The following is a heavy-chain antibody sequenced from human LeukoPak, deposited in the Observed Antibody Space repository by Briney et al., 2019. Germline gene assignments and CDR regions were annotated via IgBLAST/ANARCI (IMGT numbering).Heavy chain of an antibody. CDR2: ISGSGGST. Sequence: GGSLRLSCAASGFTFSSYAMSWVRQAPGKGLKWVSAISGSGGSTYYADSVKGRFTISRDNSKNTLYLQMNSLRAEDTAVYYCAKQYYYDSSGYCDYWGQGTLVTVSS. CDR1: GFTFSSYA. CDR3: AKQYYYDSSGYCDY. V-gene: IGHV3-23*01. D-gene: IGHD3-22*01. J-gene: IGHJ4*02.